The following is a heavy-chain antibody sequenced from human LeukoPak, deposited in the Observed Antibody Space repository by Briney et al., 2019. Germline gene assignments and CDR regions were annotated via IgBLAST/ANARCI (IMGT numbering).Heavy chain of an antibody. CDR1: GFTFSSYA. D-gene: IGHD3-22*01. J-gene: IGHJ3*02. CDR3: ARDRGRKYYYDSSGYSRAFDI. CDR2: ISSSGSTI. Sequence: GGSLRLSCAASGFTFSSYAMSWIRQAPGKGLEWGSYISSSGSTIYYADSVKGRFTISRDNAKNSLYLQMNSLRAEDTAVYYCARDRGRKYYYDSSGYSRAFDIWGQGTMVTVSS. V-gene: IGHV3-11*04.